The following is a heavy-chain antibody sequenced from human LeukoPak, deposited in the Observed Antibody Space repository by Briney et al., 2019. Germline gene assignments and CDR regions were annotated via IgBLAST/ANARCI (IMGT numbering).Heavy chain of an antibody. CDR3: ARDRGSSWYFRVGVTSEYWYFDL. Sequence: ASVKVSCKASGGTFSSYAISWVRQAPGQGLEWMGGIIPIFGTANYAQKFQGRVTITADESTSTAYMELSSLRSEDTAVYYCARDRGSSWYFRVGVTSEYWYFDLWGCGTLVTVSS. CDR2: IIPIFGTA. D-gene: IGHD6-13*01. V-gene: IGHV1-69*13. J-gene: IGHJ2*01. CDR1: GGTFSSYA.